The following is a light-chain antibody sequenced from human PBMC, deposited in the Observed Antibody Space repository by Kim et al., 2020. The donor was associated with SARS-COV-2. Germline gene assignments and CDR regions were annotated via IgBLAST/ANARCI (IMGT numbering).Light chain of an antibody. CDR2: DVN. V-gene: IGLV2-14*03. CDR3: GSYTSSNTLVV. Sequence: STTTSCTKKSSDDGGYNYVSWYQQHPGKAPKLMSYDVNNGPSAVSNRFSRTRDGNKASMTISGLHAENEADYYCGSYTSSNTLVVFSVRTQLTVL. CDR1: SSDDGGYNY. J-gene: IGLJ2*01.